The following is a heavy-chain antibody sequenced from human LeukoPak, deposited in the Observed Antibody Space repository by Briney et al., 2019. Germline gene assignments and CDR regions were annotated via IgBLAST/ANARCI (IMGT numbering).Heavy chain of an antibody. D-gene: IGHD4-17*01. V-gene: IGHV4-59*01. CDR3: ASKSTDHGELRFDY. CDR1: GDSTNTYF. CDR2: IYYTGTT. J-gene: IGHJ4*02. Sequence: SSETLSLTCTLSGDSTNTYFWSWIRQSPGEGLEWIGYIYYTGTTNYNPSLKSRVTISVDTSKNQFSLKENSVTAADTGVYYCASKSTDHGELRFDYWGQGTLVTVSS.